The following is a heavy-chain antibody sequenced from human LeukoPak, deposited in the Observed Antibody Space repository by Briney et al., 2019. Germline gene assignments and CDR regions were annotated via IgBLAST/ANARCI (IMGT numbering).Heavy chain of an antibody. Sequence: PSETLSLTCTVSGGSISSSSYYWGWIRQPPGKGLEWIGSIYYSGSTYYNPSLKSRVTISVDTSKNQFSLKLSSVTAADTAVYYCARLDGYRVRHSYYFDYWGQGTLVTVSS. CDR1: GGSISSSSYY. V-gene: IGHV4-39*01. CDR2: IYYSGST. CDR3: ARLDGYRVRHSYYFDY. J-gene: IGHJ4*02. D-gene: IGHD5-24*01.